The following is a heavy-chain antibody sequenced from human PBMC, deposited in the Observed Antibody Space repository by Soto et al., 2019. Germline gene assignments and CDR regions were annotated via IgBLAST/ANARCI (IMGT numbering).Heavy chain of an antibody. CDR3: AREYYYDSSLITDAFDI. Sequence: GASVKVSCKASGGTFSSYAISWVRQAPGQGLEWMGGIIPIFGTANYAQKFQGRVTITADESTSTAYMELSSLRSEDTAVYYCAREYYYDSSLITDAFDIWGQGTMVTVSS. D-gene: IGHD3-22*01. J-gene: IGHJ3*02. CDR1: GGTFSSYA. CDR2: IIPIFGTA. V-gene: IGHV1-69*13.